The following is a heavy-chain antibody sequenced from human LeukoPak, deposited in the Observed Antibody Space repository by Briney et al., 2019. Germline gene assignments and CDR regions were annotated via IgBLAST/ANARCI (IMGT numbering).Heavy chain of an antibody. D-gene: IGHD3-16*01. CDR2: IKSKTDGGTT. CDR1: GFTFSNAR. Sequence: PGGSLRLSCAASGFTFSNARMSWVRQAPGKGLEWVGRIKSKTDGGTTDYAAPVKGRFTISRDDSKNTLYLQMNSLKTEDTAVYYCTTEDYVWGSFDYWGQGTLVTVSS. J-gene: IGHJ4*02. V-gene: IGHV3-15*01. CDR3: TTEDYVWGSFDY.